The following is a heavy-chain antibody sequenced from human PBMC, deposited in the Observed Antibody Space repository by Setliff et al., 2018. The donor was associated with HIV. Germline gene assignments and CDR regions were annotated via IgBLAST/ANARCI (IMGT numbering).Heavy chain of an antibody. Sequence: SETLSLTCSVSGDSFTGYYWNWIRQSAGKGLEWIGRIYTNGATSYNPSLRSRVTMSVDTSKKQLSLRLTSVSAADTAVYYCARGDAMTSLGAFDIWGQGTMVTVSS. CDR2: IYTNGAT. J-gene: IGHJ3*02. D-gene: IGHD2-2*01. CDR1: GDSFTGYY. V-gene: IGHV4-4*07. CDR3: ARGDAMTSLGAFDI.